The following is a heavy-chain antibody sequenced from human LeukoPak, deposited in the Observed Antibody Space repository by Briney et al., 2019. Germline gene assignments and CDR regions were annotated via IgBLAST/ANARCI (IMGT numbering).Heavy chain of an antibody. CDR2: IYYSGST. CDR3: ARDAPRYYYDSSGLAFDI. J-gene: IGHJ3*02. V-gene: IGHV4-59*01. CDR1: GGSISSYY. D-gene: IGHD3-22*01. Sequence: SETLSLTCTVSGGSISSYYWTWIRQPPGKGLEWIGYIYYSGSTNYNPSLKSRVTISVDTSKNQFSLKLSSVTAADTAVYYCARDAPRYYYDSSGLAFDIWGQGTMVTVSS.